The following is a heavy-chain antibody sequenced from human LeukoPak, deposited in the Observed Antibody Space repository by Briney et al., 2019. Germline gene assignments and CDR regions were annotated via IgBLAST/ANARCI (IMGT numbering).Heavy chain of an antibody. CDR2: IKQDGSEK. CDR3: ASGGDGYNNFDY. D-gene: IGHD5-24*01. CDR1: GFTFSSYW. J-gene: IGHJ4*02. Sequence: GGSLRLSCAASGFTFSSYWMSWVRQAPGKGLEWVANIKQDGSEKYYVGSVKGRFTISRDNAKNSLYLQMNSLRAEDTAVYYCASGGDGYNNFDYWGQGTLVTVSS. V-gene: IGHV3-7*01.